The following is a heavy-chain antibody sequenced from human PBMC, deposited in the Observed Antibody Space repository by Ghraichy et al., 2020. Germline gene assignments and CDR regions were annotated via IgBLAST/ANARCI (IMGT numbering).Heavy chain of an antibody. D-gene: IGHD2-15*01. CDR1: GGSISSYY. J-gene: IGHJ6*02. CDR3: ASSLVVAATPIQPLDYYYGMDV. V-gene: IGHV4-4*09. Sequence: SETLSLTCTVSGGSISSYYWSWIRQPPGKGLEWIGYIYTSGSTNYNPSLKSRVTISVDTSKNKFSLKLSSVTAADTAVYYCASSLVVAATPIQPLDYYYGMDVWGHGTTVTVSS. CDR2: IYTSGST.